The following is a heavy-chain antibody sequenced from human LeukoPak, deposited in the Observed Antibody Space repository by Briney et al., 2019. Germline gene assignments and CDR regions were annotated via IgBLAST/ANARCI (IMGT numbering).Heavy chain of an antibody. CDR3: ARSMQTPLPYFDY. CDR1: GDSISRYY. V-gene: IGHV4-4*07. CDR2: INTSGSA. J-gene: IGHJ4*02. D-gene: IGHD2/OR15-2a*01. Sequence: SETLSLTCTVSGDSISRYYWNWIRQPAGEGLEWIGRINTSGSANYSPSLTSRVTMSVDTSRNQFSLTLSSVTAADSAVYYCARSMQTPLPYFDYWGQGSLVTVSS.